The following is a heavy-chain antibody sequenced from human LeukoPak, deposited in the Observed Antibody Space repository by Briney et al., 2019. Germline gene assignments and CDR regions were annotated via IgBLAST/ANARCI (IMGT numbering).Heavy chain of an antibody. Sequence: SETLSLTCTVSGGSIGSSAYSWGWIRQPPGKGLEWIGYIYYSGSTNYNPSLKSRVTISVDTSKNQFSLKLSSVTAADTAVYYCARDKVGAKSYYYYYMDVWGKGTTVTVSS. CDR3: ARDKVGAKSYYYYYMDV. CDR2: IYYSGST. J-gene: IGHJ6*03. CDR1: GGSIGSSAYS. D-gene: IGHD1-26*01. V-gene: IGHV4-61*08.